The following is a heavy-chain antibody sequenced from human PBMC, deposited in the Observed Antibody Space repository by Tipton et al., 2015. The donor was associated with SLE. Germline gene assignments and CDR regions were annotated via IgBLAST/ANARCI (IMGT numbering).Heavy chain of an antibody. V-gene: IGHV4-34*01. Sequence: TLSLTCAVYGGSFSGYYWSWIRQPPGKGLEWIGEISHGGSTNYNPSLKSRVTMSVDTSKNQFSLKMSSVTAADTAVYYCAREPVYYYYYMDVWGKGTTVTVSS. CDR3: AREPVYYYYYMDV. CDR1: GGSFSGYY. J-gene: IGHJ6*03. CDR2: ISHGGST.